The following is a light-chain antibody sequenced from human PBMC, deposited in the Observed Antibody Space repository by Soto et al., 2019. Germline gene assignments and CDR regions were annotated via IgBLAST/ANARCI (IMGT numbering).Light chain of an antibody. CDR3: SSYTSSSTRV. CDR1: SSDVGGYNS. V-gene: IGLV2-14*01. J-gene: IGLJ1*01. CDR2: EVT. Sequence: QSVLTQPASVSGSPGQSITISCTRTSSDVGGYNSVSWYQQHPGKAPKLVIYEVTNRPSGISNRFSGSKSGNTASPTISGLQAEDEADYYCSSYTSSSTRVFGTGTKVTVL.